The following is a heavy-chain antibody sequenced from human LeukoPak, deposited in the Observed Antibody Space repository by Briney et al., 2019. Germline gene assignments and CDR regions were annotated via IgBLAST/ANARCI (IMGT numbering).Heavy chain of an antibody. CDR2: IKQDGSEK. Sequence: GGSLRLSCAADGFTVSNYWMSWVSQAPGKGLEWVANIKQDGSEKYYVDSVKGRFTISRDNAKNSLYLQMNSLRAEDTAVYYCATWGGLGDYWGQGILVTVSS. J-gene: IGHJ4*02. CDR3: ATWGGLGDY. D-gene: IGHD7-27*01. V-gene: IGHV3-7*01. CDR1: GFTVSNYW.